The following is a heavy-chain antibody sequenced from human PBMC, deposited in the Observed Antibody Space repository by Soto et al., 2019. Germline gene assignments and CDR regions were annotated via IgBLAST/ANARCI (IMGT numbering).Heavy chain of an antibody. CDR2: IYSGGST. Sequence: EVQLVESGGGLIQPGGSLRLSCAASGFTFSSNDMNWVRQAPGKGLEWVSLIYSGGSTYYADSVKDRFTISRANSKNTLYLKMSSLRAEDTAVYYCATRPLLPGAPWGQGTMVTVSS. V-gene: IGHV3-53*01. CDR3: ATRPLLPGAP. D-gene: IGHD3-22*01. J-gene: IGHJ3*01. CDR1: GFTFSSND.